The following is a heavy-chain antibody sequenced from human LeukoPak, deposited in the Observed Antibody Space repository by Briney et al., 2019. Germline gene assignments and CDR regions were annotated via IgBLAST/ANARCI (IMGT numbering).Heavy chain of an antibody. D-gene: IGHD3-3*01. CDR1: GGSISSSNW. J-gene: IGHJ4*02. CDR2: IYHSGST. Sequence: SGTLSLTCAVSGGSISSSNWWGWVRQPPGKGLEWMGEIYHSGSTNYNPSLKSRVTISVDKSKNQFSLKLSSVTAADTAVYYCARPHRDDFWSGYYYDYWGQGTLVTVSS. CDR3: ARPHRDDFWSGYYYDY. V-gene: IGHV4-4*02.